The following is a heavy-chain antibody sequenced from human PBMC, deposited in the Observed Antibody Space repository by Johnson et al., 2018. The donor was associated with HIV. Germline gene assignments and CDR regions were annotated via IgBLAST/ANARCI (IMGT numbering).Heavy chain of an antibody. V-gene: IGHV3-20*04. CDR3: ARDRKKWELLIGNDAFDI. D-gene: IGHD1-26*01. CDR1: GFTFDDYG. J-gene: IGHJ3*02. Sequence: VQLVESGGGVARPGGSLRLSCAASGFTFDDYGMSWVRQAPGKGLEWVSGINWNGGSTRYAESVKGRFNISRDNDKNSLYLQMNSLRAEDTALFYCARDRKKWELLIGNDAFDIWGQGTMVTVSS. CDR2: INWNGGST.